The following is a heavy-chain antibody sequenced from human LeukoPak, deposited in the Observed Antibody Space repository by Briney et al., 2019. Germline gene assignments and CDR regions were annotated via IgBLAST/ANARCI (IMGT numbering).Heavy chain of an antibody. CDR1: GGSISSYY. V-gene: IGHV4-59*01. CDR3: ARYLDYGDLYYFDY. J-gene: IGHJ4*02. CDR2: IYYSGGT. Sequence: SETLSLTCTVSGGSISSYYWSWIRQPPGKGLEWIGYIYYSGGTNYNPSLKSRVTISVDTSKNQFSLKLSSVTAADTAVYYCARYLDYGDLYYFDYWGQGTLVTVSS. D-gene: IGHD4-17*01.